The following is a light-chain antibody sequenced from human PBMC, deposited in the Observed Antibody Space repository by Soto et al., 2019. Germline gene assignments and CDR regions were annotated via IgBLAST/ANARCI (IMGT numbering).Light chain of an antibody. V-gene: IGLV2-14*02. J-gene: IGLJ3*02. CDR1: SSNVGSYKL. Sequence: QSALTQPASVSGSPGQSITISCTGTSSNVGSYKLVSWYQQHPGKAPKLMIFEVNKRPSGVPDRFSASKSGTSASLAISGLRSEDEADYYCAAWDDSLVVFGGGTKVTVL. CDR3: AAWDDSLVV. CDR2: EVN.